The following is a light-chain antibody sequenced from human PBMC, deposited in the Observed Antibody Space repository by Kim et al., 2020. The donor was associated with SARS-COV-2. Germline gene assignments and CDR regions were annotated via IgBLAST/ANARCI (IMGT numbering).Light chain of an antibody. V-gene: IGLV2-14*03. CDR3: SSYTSGSTFVA. J-gene: IGLJ2*01. Sequence: QPVTSAGTGTSTDVGGYNYGSWHQQNPGKAPKLIIYGVRKRPSGVSKRFSGSKSGNTASLTISGLQAEDEADYYCSSYTSGSTFVAFGGGTQLTVL. CDR1: STDVGGYNY. CDR2: GVR.